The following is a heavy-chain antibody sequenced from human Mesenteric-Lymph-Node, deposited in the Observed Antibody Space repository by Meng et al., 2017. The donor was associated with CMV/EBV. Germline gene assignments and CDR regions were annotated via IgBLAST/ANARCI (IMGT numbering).Heavy chain of an antibody. Sequence: GESLKISCAASGFTFSSYGMHWVRQAPGKGLEWVAFIRYDGSNKYYADSVKGRFTISRDNSKNTLYLQMNSLRAEDTAVYYCAKGAARAKQYYYYYGMDVWGQGTTVTGLL. V-gene: IGHV3-30*02. CDR2: IRYDGSNK. D-gene: IGHD6-25*01. J-gene: IGHJ6*02. CDR1: GFTFSSYG. CDR3: AKGAARAKQYYYYYGMDV.